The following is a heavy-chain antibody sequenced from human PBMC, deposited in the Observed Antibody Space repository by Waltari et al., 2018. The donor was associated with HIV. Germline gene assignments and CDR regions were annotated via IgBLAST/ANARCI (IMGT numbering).Heavy chain of an antibody. CDR2: LYNEGRT. V-gene: IGHV3-53*01. CDR1: GFLVSDNY. D-gene: IGHD3-10*01. J-gene: IGHJ6*02. CDR3: ARMKRSYGSGQARYFYFGMDV. Sequence: VQLVESGGGLVQPGGSLRLSCAAPGFLVSDNYMDWVGLYPGKGLQWVSVLYNEGRTQYIDSVKGRLTIFRDNSKNALYLQMNSLRVDDTAVYYCARMKRSYGSGQARYFYFGMDVWGQGTTVIVSS.